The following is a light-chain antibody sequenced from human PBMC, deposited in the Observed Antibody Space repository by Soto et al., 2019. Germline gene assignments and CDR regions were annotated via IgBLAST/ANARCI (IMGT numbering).Light chain of an antibody. J-gene: IGKJ2*01. V-gene: IGKV1-33*01. CDR3: QHFDTLFTFT. CDR1: EDITNR. CDR2: DAS. Sequence: DIQVTQSPSSLSASVGDRVTITCQASEDITNRLNWYQQKPGKAPKLLIYDASNLERGVPSRFSGSGSGTDFRLTINTLRSEDFATYYCQHFDTLFTFTFGQGTKVDIK.